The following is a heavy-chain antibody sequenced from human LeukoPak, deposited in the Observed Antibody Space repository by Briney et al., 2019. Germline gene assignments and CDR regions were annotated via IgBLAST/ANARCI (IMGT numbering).Heavy chain of an antibody. Sequence: GGSLRLSCAASGFTFSSYEMNWVRRAPGKGLEWVSSISSSSSYIYYADSVKGRFTISRDNAKNSLYLQMNSLRAEDTGVYYCAIVRGVYSYGHPYYFDYWGQGTLVTVSS. CDR3: AIVRGVYSYGHPYYFDY. CDR2: ISSSSSYI. V-gene: IGHV3-21*01. CDR1: GFTFSSYE. D-gene: IGHD5-18*01. J-gene: IGHJ4*02.